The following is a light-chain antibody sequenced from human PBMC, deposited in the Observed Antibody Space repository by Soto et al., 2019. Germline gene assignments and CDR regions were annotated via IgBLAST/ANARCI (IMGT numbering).Light chain of an antibody. CDR2: DVS. J-gene: IGLJ2*01. CDR3: SSYTSSSTVV. CDR1: SSDVGGYNY. Sequence: QYALTQPASVSGSPGQSITISCTGTSSDVGGYNYVSWYQHHPGKAPKLMIYDVSNRPSGVSNRFSGSKSGNTASLTISGLQAEDEADYYCSSYTSSSTVVFGGGTKLTVL. V-gene: IGLV2-14*03.